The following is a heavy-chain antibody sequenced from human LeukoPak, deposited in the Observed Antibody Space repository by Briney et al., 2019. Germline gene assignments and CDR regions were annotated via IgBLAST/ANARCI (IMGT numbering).Heavy chain of an antibody. D-gene: IGHD1-26*01. CDR2: INHSGST. Sequence: SETLSLTCAVYGGSFSGYYWSWIRQPPGKGLEWIGEINHSGSTNYNPSLKSRVTMSVDTSKNQFSLKLSSVTAADTAVYYCARGVGVRLRMDVWAKGPRSPSP. CDR1: GGSFSGYY. CDR3: ARGVGVRLRMDV. V-gene: IGHV4-34*01. J-gene: IGHJ6*02.